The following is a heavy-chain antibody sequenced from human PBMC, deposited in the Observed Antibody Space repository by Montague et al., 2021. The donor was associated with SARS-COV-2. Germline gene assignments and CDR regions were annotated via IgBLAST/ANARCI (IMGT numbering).Heavy chain of an antibody. CDR3: ARQVGATLRHAFDI. CDR2: IYYSGST. J-gene: IGHJ3*02. D-gene: IGHD1-26*01. Sequence: SETLSLTCTVSGGSISSGSYYWGWIRQPPGKGLEWIGSIYYSGSTYYNPSLKSRVTISVDTSKYHFSLKLSSVTTADTAVYYCARQVGATLRHAFDIWAKGQWSPSLQ. CDR1: GGSISSGSYY. V-gene: IGHV4-39*01.